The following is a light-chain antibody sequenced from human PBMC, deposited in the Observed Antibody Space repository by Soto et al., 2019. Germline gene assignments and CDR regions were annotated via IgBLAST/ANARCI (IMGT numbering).Light chain of an antibody. V-gene: IGKV1-5*01. Sequence: DIQMTQSPSTLSASVGDRVTITCRASQSISSWLAWYQQKPGKAPKLLIYDASTLQSGVPSRFSGSGSGTDFTLTISCLQSEDFATYYCQQYYCYPRTFGQGTKVDI. CDR3: QQYYCYPRT. CDR1: QSISSW. CDR2: DAS. J-gene: IGKJ1*01.